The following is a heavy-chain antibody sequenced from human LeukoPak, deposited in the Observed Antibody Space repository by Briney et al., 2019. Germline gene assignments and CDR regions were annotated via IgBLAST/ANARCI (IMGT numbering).Heavy chain of an antibody. Sequence: GGSLRLSCAASGFTFSSHSMNWVRQAPGKGLEWVSYISSSGNTIYYADSVKGRFTISRDNAKNSLYLQMNSLRAEDTAVYHCARSFDVWGQGTMVTVSS. V-gene: IGHV3-48*04. CDR2: ISSSGNTI. CDR1: GFTFSSHS. J-gene: IGHJ3*01. CDR3: ARSFDV.